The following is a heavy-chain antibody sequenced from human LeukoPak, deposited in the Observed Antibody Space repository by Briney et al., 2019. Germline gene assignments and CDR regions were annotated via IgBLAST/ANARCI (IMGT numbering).Heavy chain of an antibody. V-gene: IGHV3-30*04. D-gene: IGHD6-25*01. J-gene: IGHJ3*02. Sequence: GGSLRLSCAASGFTFSSYAMHWVRQAPGKGLEWVAVISYDGSNKYYADSVKGRFTISRDNSKNTLYLQMNSLRAEDTAVYYCARVGLFPAAGLGSADAFDIWGQGTMVTVSS. CDR3: ARVGLFPAAGLGSADAFDI. CDR2: ISYDGSNK. CDR1: GFTFSSYA.